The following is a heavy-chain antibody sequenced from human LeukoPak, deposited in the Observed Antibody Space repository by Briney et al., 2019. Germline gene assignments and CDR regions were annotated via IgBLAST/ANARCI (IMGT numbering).Heavy chain of an antibody. V-gene: IGHV4-39*01. CDR1: GGSISSSSYY. D-gene: IGHD2-2*01. J-gene: IGHJ5*02. CDR3: ARQRRGYCSSTSCLNWFDP. CDR2: IYYSGRT. Sequence: SETLSLTCTVSGGSISSSSYYWGWIRQPPGKGLEWIGSIYYSGRTYYNPSLKSRVTISVDTSKNQFSLKLSSVTAADTAMYYCARQRRGYCSSTSCLNWFDPWGQGTLVTVSS.